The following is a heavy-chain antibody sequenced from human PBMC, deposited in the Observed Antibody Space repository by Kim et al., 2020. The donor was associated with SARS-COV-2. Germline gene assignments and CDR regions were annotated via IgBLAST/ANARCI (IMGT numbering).Heavy chain of an antibody. Sequence: GGSLRLSCSASGFTFSKYAMHWVRQAPGKGLEYVSAMSNNGVSRYYVDSVKGRFTISRDNYKDTLYLQMSSLRPEDTAVYYCALIRHRSTEIDYWGQGTLVTVSS. CDR3: ALIRHRSTEIDY. CDR1: GFTFSKYA. D-gene: IGHD3-3*02. V-gene: IGHV3-64D*09. CDR2: MSNNGVSR. J-gene: IGHJ4*02.